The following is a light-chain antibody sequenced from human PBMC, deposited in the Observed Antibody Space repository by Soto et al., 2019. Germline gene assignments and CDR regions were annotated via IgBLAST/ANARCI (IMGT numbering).Light chain of an antibody. Sequence: EIVLTQSPGTLSLSPGERATFSCRSSQSVSSSYLAWYHQKPGQAPRLLIHSASSRATGIPDRFSASGTGTDFTLTISRLEPEDFAVYYCQQYSVSPRTFGQGTKVDIK. J-gene: IGKJ1*01. CDR1: QSVSSSY. CDR3: QQYSVSPRT. V-gene: IGKV3-20*01. CDR2: SAS.